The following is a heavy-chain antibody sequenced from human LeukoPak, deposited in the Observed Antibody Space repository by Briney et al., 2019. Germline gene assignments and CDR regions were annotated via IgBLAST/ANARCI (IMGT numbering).Heavy chain of an antibody. CDR2: IRYDGSNK. V-gene: IGHV3-30*02. J-gene: IGHJ4*02. CDR1: GFTFSSYG. Sequence: GGSLRLSCAASGFTFSSYGMHWVRQAPGKGLEWVAFIRYDGSNKYYADSVKGRFTISRDNSKNTLYLHVNSLRAEDTAVYYCTRVSDYYDSSGYYNYWGQGTLVTVSS. CDR3: TRVSDYYDSSGYYNY. D-gene: IGHD3-22*01.